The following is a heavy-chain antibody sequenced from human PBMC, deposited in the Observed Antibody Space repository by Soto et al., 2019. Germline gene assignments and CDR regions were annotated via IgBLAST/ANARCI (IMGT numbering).Heavy chain of an antibody. D-gene: IGHD2-21*01. J-gene: IGHJ6*02. Sequence: QVQLQESGPGLVKPSETLSLTCTVSGGSIDGYNCAWIRQPPGKSLEWVGYVYYNGGSRYNPSLGMRVTLSLDTSKSQFSLQLRSVTAADTAVYYCVRQVIGNRHGLRDVWVRGTTVTVSS. V-gene: IGHV4-59*08. CDR3: VRQVIGNRHGLRDV. CDR2: VYYNGGS. CDR1: GGSIDGYN.